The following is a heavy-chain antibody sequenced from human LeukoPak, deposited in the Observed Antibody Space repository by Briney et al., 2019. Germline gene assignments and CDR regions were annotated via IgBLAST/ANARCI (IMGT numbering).Heavy chain of an antibody. V-gene: IGHV1-18*04. CDR1: GYTFTSYG. D-gene: IGHD3-16*01. CDR2: ISAYNGNT. J-gene: IGHJ6*04. Sequence: GAPVKVSCKASGYTFTSYGISCVRQPPGQGLEWMVSISAYNGNTNYAQKLQGRVTMTTDTSTSIAYMELRSLGSDDTAVYYCARYVRARTYYYGMDVWGKGTTVTVSS. CDR3: ARYVRARTYYYGMDV.